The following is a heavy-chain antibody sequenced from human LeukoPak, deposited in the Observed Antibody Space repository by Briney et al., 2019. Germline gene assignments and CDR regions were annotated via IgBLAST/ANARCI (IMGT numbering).Heavy chain of an antibody. CDR3: ARAVFGWLRILYYFDY. CDR2: ISHSGST. J-gene: IGHJ4*02. CDR1: GGSFSGYY. V-gene: IGHV4-34*01. Sequence: SETLSLTCAVYGGSFSGYYWSWIRQPPGKGLEWIGEISHSGSTNYNPSLKSRVTISVDTSKNQFSLKLSSVTAADTAVYYCARAVFGWLRILYYFDYWGQGTLVTVSS. D-gene: IGHD5-12*01.